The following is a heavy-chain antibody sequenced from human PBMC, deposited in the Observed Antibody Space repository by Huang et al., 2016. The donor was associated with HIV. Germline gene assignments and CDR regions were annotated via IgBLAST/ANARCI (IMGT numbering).Heavy chain of an antibody. CDR2: IRSKDSSETT. CDR3: TRDSVYPNYYDGSGFYFDY. V-gene: IGHV3-49*05. J-gene: IGHJ4*02. Sequence: EVQFVESGGGLVKPGRSLRLSCTASGFTFGNYGMRWFSQGPGEGLEWVGFIRSKDSSETTEYAAFVKCRFTISRDDSKSIAYLQMNSLKPEDTAVYYCTRDSVYPNYYDGSGFYFDYWGQGTMVTVSS. CDR1: GFTFGNYG. D-gene: IGHD3-22*01.